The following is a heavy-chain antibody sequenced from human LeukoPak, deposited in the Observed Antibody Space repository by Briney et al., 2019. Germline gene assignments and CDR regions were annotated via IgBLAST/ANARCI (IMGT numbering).Heavy chain of an antibody. CDR2: ISYDGSNK. V-gene: IGHV3-30*18. J-gene: IGHJ5*02. CDR1: GFTFSSYG. D-gene: IGHD3-9*01. CDR3: AKERYFDTFNWFDP. Sequence: PGRSLRLSCAASGFTFSSYGMHWVRQAPGKGLEWVAVISYDGSNKYYADSVKGRFTISRDNSKNTLYLQMNSLRAEDTAVYYCAKERYFDTFNWFDPWGQGTLVTVSS.